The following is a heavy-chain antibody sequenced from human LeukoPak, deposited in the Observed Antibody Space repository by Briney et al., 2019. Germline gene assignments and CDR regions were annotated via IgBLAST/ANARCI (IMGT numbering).Heavy chain of an antibody. Sequence: ASVKVSCKASGYSFSSYGISWVRQAPGQGLEWMGWISTYNGNTNYAQKLQGRVTMTTDTSTSTAYMELRSLRSDDTAVYYCARVGGIAAAGTHFDYWGQGTLVTVSS. CDR3: ARVGGIAAAGTHFDY. V-gene: IGHV1-18*01. D-gene: IGHD6-13*01. J-gene: IGHJ4*02. CDR2: ISTYNGNT. CDR1: GYSFSSYG.